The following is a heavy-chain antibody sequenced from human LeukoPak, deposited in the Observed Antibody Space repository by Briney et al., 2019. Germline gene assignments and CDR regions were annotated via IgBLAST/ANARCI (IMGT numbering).Heavy chain of an antibody. V-gene: IGHV3-21*01. J-gene: IGHJ5*02. CDR2: ISPSGSST. CDR3: GRDFLGESGAGGP. Sequence: GGSLTLSCTASGFTLSSFTMNWVRQAPGKGLEWASSISPSGSSTSQADSVKGRFTISRDNAKNSVHLQMTNLRVDDTAVYYCGRDFLGESGAGGPWGQGILVTVSS. D-gene: IGHD3-10*01. CDR1: GFTLSSFT.